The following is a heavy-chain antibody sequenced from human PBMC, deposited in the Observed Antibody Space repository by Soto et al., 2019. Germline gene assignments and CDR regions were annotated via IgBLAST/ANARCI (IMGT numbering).Heavy chain of an antibody. Sequence: EVQLVESGGGLVQPGGSLRLSCAASGFTFSTYWMHWVRQAPGKGLEWVANIKQDGSEKYDLDSVKGRFTISRDNAKSSLYLQMNSLRAEDTAVYYCARVLAAADSLWGQGTLVTVSS. CDR1: GFTFSTYW. CDR3: ARVLAAADSL. V-gene: IGHV3-7*01. J-gene: IGHJ4*02. CDR2: IKQDGSEK. D-gene: IGHD6-13*01.